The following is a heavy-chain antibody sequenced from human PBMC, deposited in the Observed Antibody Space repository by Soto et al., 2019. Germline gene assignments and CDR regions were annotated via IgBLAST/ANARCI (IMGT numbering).Heavy chain of an antibody. J-gene: IGHJ6*02. Sequence: QVQLVQSGAEVKKPGSSVKVSCKASGGTFSSYAISWVRQAPGQGLEWMGGIIPIFGTANYAQKFQGRVTITAEKSTSTAYMELSNLRSEDTAVYYCARSTYSSSSGDYYYGMDVWGQGTTVTVSS. CDR2: IIPIFGTA. D-gene: IGHD6-6*01. CDR1: GGTFSSYA. V-gene: IGHV1-69*06. CDR3: ARSTYSSSSGDYYYGMDV.